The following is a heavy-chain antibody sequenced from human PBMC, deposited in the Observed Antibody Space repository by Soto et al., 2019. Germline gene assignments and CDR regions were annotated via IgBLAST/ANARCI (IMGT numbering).Heavy chain of an antibody. D-gene: IGHD1-26*01. J-gene: IGHJ4*01. Sequence: QVQLVESGGGVVQPGKSLRLSCGASGFIFDNFALHWVRQSPGKGLEWGAAISYDGSETYYAASVKGRFTISRDNSHNALSLQMNSLRRDDTALYYCASGPELLPRMGFFFESCGHGTLVTVS. CDR1: GFIFDNFA. V-gene: IGHV3-30-3*01. CDR3: ASGPELLPRMGFFFES. CDR2: ISYDGSET.